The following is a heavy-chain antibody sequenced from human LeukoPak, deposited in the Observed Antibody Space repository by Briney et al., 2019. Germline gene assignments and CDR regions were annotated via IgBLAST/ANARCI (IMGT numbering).Heavy chain of an antibody. CDR3: ARHRLLTTPGDY. CDR2: IYPGDSDT. Sequence: GESLKISCKGSGYSFTSFWIVWVRQMPGKGLEWMGIIYPGDSDTRYSPSFQGQVTISADKSISTAYLQWSSLKASDTAVYYCARHRLLTTPGDYWGQGTLVTVSS. D-gene: IGHD1-1*01. J-gene: IGHJ4*02. CDR1: GYSFTSFW. V-gene: IGHV5-51*01.